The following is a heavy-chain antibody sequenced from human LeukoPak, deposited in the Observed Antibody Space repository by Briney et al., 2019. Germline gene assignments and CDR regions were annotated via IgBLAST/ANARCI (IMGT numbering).Heavy chain of an antibody. CDR3: ARGTTRRITMVRGVPNWFDP. CDR2: ISSSGSTI. CDR1: GFTFSSYE. D-gene: IGHD3-10*01. J-gene: IGHJ5*02. Sequence: GGSLRLSCAASGFTFSSYEMNWVRQAPGKGLAWVSYISSSGSTIYYADSVKGRFTISRDNAKNSLYLQMNSLRAEDTAVYYCARGTTRRITMVRGVPNWFDPWGQGTLVTVSS. V-gene: IGHV3-48*03.